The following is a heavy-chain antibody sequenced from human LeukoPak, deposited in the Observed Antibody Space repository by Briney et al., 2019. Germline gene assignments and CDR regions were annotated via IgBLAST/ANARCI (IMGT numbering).Heavy chain of an antibody. J-gene: IGHJ4*02. V-gene: IGHV4-59*01. Sequence: PSETLSLTCTVSGGSISSYYWSWIRQPPGKGLEWLGYIYYSGSTNYNPSINSRVTISVDTSKNQFSLKLSSVTAADTAVYYCARDPYGDYVFDCWGQGTLVTVSS. CDR2: IYYSGST. CDR1: GGSISSYY. CDR3: ARDPYGDYVFDC. D-gene: IGHD4-17*01.